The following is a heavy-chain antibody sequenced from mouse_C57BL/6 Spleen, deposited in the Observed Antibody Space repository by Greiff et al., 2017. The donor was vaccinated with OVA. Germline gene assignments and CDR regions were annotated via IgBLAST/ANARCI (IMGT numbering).Heavy chain of an antibody. J-gene: IGHJ4*01. CDR2: IYPGDGDT. D-gene: IGHD1-1*01. CDR1: GYAFSSSW. Sequence: QVQLQQSGPELVKPGASVKISCKASGYAFSSSWMNWVKQRPGKGLEWIGRIYPGDGDTNYNGKFKGKATLTADKSSSTAYMQLSSLTSEDSAVYFCAILRFHAMDYWGQGTSVTVSS. V-gene: IGHV1-82*01. CDR3: AILRFHAMDY.